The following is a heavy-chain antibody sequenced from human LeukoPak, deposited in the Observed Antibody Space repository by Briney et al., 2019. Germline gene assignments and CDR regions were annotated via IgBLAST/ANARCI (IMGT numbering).Heavy chain of an antibody. D-gene: IGHD3-10*01. V-gene: IGHV4-59*08. CDR1: GGSINSYY. CDR2: IYYSGST. CDR3: ARLTYGSGTYRTDF. J-gene: IGHJ4*02. Sequence: SETLSLTCTVSGGSINSYYWSWIRQPPGKGLEWIGYIYYSGSTNYNPSLESRVTIPVDTSKNQFSLKLSSVTAADTSVYYCARLTYGSGTYRTDFWGQGTQVTVSS.